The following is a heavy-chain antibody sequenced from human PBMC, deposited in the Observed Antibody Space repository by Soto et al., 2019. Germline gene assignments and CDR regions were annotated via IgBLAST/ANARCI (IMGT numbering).Heavy chain of an antibody. CDR2: INHSGST. CDR1: GGSFSGYY. J-gene: IGHJ4*02. V-gene: IGHV4-34*01. D-gene: IGHD2-21*02. CDR3: AREYGGNSGTFDY. Sequence: QVQLQQWGAGLLKPSETLSLTCAVYGGSFSGYYWSWIRQPPGKGLEWIGEINHSGSTNYNPSLKSRVPISVDTSQNQFSLKLSSVTAADTAVYYCAREYGGNSGTFDYWGQGTLVTVSS.